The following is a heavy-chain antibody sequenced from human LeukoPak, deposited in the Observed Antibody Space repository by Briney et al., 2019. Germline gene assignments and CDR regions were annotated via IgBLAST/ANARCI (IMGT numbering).Heavy chain of an antibody. J-gene: IGHJ6*03. CDR2: IYTSGST. V-gene: IGHV4-4*07. CDR3: ARDSNPEDYYYYYMDV. CDR1: GGSISSYY. D-gene: IGHD3-3*02. Sequence: PSETLSLTCTVSGGSISSYYWSWIRQPAGKGLERIGRIYTSGSTNYNPSLKSRVTMSVDTSKNQFSLKLSSVTAADTAVYYCARDSNPEDYYYYYMDVWGKGTTVTVSS.